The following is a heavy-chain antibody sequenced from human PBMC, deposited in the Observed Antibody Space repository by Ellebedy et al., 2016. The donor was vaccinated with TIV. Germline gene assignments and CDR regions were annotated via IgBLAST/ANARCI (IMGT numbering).Heavy chain of an antibody. CDR1: GDSMTRNYY. CDR2: ISYSGST. D-gene: IGHD2-15*01. CDR3: ARVATGSSFES. J-gene: IGHJ4*03. V-gene: IGHV4-39*07. Sequence: MPSETLSLTCAVSGDSMTRNYYWGWIRQPPGKGLEWIGSISYSGSTYYNSSLQSRVTISVDTSKSQFSLKLSSVTAADSAIYYCARVATGSSFESWGPGTLVTVSS.